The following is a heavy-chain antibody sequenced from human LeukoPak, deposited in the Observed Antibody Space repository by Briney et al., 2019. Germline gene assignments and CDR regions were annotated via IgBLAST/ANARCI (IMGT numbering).Heavy chain of an antibody. V-gene: IGHV3-23*01. J-gene: IGHJ4*02. D-gene: IGHD3-3*01. CDR2: ISGSGGSS. CDR3: AKSVLYDFWSGYYDY. CDR1: GFTFSSYA. Sequence: GGSLRLSCAASGFTFSSYAMSWVRQAPGKGLEWVSAISGSGGSSYYADSVKGRFTISRDNSKNTLYLQMNSLKAEDTAIYYCAKSVLYDFWSGYYDYWGQGTLVTVSS.